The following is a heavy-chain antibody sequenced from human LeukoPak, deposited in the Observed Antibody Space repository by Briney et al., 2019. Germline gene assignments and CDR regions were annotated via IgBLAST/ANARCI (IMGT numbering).Heavy chain of an antibody. J-gene: IGHJ4*02. CDR3: ARDKGENYDSSGYLDY. V-gene: IGHV4-39*01. D-gene: IGHD3-22*01. CDR1: GGSISSSSYY. CDR2: IYYSGST. Sequence: SETLSLTCTVSGGSISSSSYYWGWIRQPPGKGLEWIGSIYYSGSTYYNPSLKSRVTISVDTSKNQFSLKLSSVTAADTAVYYCARDKGENYDSSGYLDYWGQGTLVTVSS.